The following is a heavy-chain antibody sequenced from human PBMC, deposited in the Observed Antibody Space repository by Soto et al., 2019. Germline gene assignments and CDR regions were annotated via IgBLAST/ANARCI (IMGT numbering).Heavy chain of an antibody. CDR2: ISYDGSNK. Sequence: QVQLVESGGGVVQPGRSLRLSCAASGFTFSSYGMHWVRQAPGKGLKWVAVISYDGSNKYYADSVKGRFTISRDNSKSTLYLQMNSLRVQDMAVYYGAKSGGKTGDLFDPWGQGTLVSVSS. CDR1: GFTFSSYG. D-gene: IGHD1-1*01. CDR3: AKSGGKTGDLFDP. V-gene: IGHV3-30*18. J-gene: IGHJ5*02.